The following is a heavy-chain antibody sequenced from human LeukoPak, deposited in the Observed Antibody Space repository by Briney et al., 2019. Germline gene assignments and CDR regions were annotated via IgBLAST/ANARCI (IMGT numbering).Heavy chain of an antibody. V-gene: IGHV4-39*02. J-gene: IGHJ4*02. CDR2: IYYSGST. D-gene: IGHD3-22*01. Sequence: SETLSLTCTVSGGSINSNSYYWGWIRQPPGKGLEYIGSIYYSGSTYHNPSLKSRVTISVDTSKNQFSLKLRSATAADTAMYYCAREGLRFYYDRSGYPPAYWGQGTLVTVSS. CDR1: GGSINSNSYY. CDR3: AREGLRFYYDRSGYPPAY.